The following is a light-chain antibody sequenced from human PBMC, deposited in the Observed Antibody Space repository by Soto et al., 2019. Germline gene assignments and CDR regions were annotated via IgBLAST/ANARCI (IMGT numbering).Light chain of an antibody. CDR1: QSVSSN. V-gene: IGKV3-15*01. J-gene: IGKJ4*01. Sequence: EIVMTQSPATLSVSPGERATLSCRASQSVSSNLAWYQQKPGQAPRLLIYGASTRATGIPARFSGSGSGTDFTLTITSLEPEDFAVYFCQQRGNWPSVTFGGGTKVDIK. CDR3: QQRGNWPSVT. CDR2: GAS.